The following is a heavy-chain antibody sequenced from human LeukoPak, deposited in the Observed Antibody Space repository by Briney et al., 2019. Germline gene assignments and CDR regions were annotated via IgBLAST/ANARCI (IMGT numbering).Heavy chain of an antibody. CDR1: GFTFSSYG. CDR3: AKAASSPPETTIDY. J-gene: IGHJ4*02. Sequence: GRSLRLSCAASGFTFSSYGMHWVRQAPGKGLEWVAVISYDGSNKYYADSVKGRFTISRDNSKSTLYLQMNSLRAEDTAVYYCAKAASSPPETTIDYWGQGTLVTVSS. CDR2: ISYDGSNK. V-gene: IGHV3-30*18. D-gene: IGHD6-6*01.